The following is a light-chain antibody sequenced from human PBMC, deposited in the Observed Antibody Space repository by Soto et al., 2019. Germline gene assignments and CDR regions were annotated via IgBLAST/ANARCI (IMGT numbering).Light chain of an antibody. CDR1: QSLSSY. CDR3: QQRANWPIT. CDR2: DAS. Sequence: EIVLTQSPDTLSLSPGERATLSCRASQSLSSYLAWYQQKPGQAPRLLIYDASERATGIPARFSGGGSETDFPLTISSLEPEDFGVYYCQQRANWPITFGQGTRVEIK. J-gene: IGKJ5*01. V-gene: IGKV3-11*01.